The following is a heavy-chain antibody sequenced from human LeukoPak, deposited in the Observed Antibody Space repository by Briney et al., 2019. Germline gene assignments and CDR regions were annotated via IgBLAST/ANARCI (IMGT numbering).Heavy chain of an antibody. CDR3: AKITSSGYDDAFDF. CDR1: GYSITSIYY. V-gene: IGHV4-31*03. CDR2: IYYSGST. D-gene: IGHD6-25*01. Sequence: TLSLTCTVSGYSITSIYYWSWIRQPPGKGLEWIGYIYYSGSTYYNPSLRSRLTISVDTPKNQLSLKLTSVTAADTALYYCAKITSSGYDDAFDFWGRGTLVTVSS. J-gene: IGHJ3*01.